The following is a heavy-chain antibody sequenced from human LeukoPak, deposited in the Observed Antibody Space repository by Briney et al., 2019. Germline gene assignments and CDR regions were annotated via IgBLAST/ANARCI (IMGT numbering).Heavy chain of an antibody. Sequence: GGSLRLSCAASGFSFRSYAMHWVRQAPGSGLEWMAVVSYDGSNKYYADSVKGRLTISRDNSKNTVHLQMNSLRAEDTAVYYCARCASVVITHFDYWGQGTLVTVSS. CDR1: GFSFRSYA. CDR3: ARCASVVITHFDY. D-gene: IGHD3-22*01. J-gene: IGHJ4*02. CDR2: VSYDGSNK. V-gene: IGHV3-30-3*01.